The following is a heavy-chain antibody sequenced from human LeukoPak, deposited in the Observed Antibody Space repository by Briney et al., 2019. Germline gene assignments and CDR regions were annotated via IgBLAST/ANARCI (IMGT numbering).Heavy chain of an antibody. CDR1: GGSISSYY. D-gene: IGHD6-6*01. CDR2: IYYSGST. Sequence: PSETLSLTCTASGGSISSYYWSWIRQPPGRGLEWIGYIYYSGSTNYNPSLKSRVTISVDTSKNQFSLKLSSVTAADTAVYYCASASSSSEGDFDYWGQGTLVTVSS. J-gene: IGHJ4*02. CDR3: ASASSSSEGDFDY. V-gene: IGHV4-59*01.